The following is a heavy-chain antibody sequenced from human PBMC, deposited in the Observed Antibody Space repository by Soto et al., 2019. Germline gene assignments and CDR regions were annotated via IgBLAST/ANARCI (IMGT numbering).Heavy chain of an antibody. V-gene: IGHV4-30-2*01. D-gene: IGHD2-21*01. J-gene: IGHJ3*02. CDR2: IYHSGST. CDR1: GGSISSGGYS. Sequence: SETLSLTCAVSGGSISSGGYSWSWIRQPPGKGLEWIGYIYHSGSTYYNPSLKSRVTISVDRSKNQFSLKLSSVTAADTAVYYCARDFSGAGGAYAFDIWGQGTMVTVSS. CDR3: ARDFSGAGGAYAFDI.